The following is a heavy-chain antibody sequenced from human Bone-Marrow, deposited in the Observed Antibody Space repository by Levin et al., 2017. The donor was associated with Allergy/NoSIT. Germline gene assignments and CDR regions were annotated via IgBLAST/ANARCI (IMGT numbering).Heavy chain of an antibody. D-gene: IGHD2-15*01. J-gene: IGHJ1*01. CDR2: ISYDGTNK. Sequence: PGESLKISCAASGFTFSNYAMNWVRQVPGKGLEWVAVISYDGTNKYYPDFVKGRFTISRDNSKNTLYLQMNSLRAEDTAVYYCARDAAYCSGGNCYSGGYFDHWGQGTLVTVSS. CDR3: ARDAAYCSGGNCYSGGYFDH. CDR1: GFTFSNYA. V-gene: IGHV3-30-3*01.